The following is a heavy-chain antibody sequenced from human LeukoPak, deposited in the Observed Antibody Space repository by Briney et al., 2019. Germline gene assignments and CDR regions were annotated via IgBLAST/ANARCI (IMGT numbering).Heavy chain of an antibody. J-gene: IGHJ4*02. CDR1: GFTFSSYA. D-gene: IGHD3-22*01. CDR2: ISYDGSNK. CDR3: AKDTVESGLYYYDSSGLY. V-gene: IGHV3-30-3*01. Sequence: GRSLRLSCAASGFTFSSYAMHWVRQAPGKGLEWVAVISYDGSNKYYADSVKGRLTISRDNSKNTLYLQMNSLRAEDTAVYYCAKDTVESGLYYYDSSGLYWGQGTLVTVSS.